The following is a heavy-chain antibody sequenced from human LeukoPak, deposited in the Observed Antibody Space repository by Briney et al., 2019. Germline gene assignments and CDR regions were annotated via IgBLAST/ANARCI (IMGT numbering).Heavy chain of an antibody. CDR2: INPNSGGT. Sequence: ASVKVSCKASGYTFTGYYMHWVRQAPGQGLEWMGWINPNSGGTNYAQKFQGWVTMTRDTSISTAYMELSRLRSDDTAVYYCARSYGETNYYYGMDVWGQGTTVTVSS. J-gene: IGHJ6*02. D-gene: IGHD4-17*01. CDR1: GYTFTGYY. CDR3: ARSYGETNYYYGMDV. V-gene: IGHV1-2*04.